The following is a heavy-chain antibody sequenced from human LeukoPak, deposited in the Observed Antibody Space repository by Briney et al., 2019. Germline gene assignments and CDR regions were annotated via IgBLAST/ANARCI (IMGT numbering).Heavy chain of an antibody. V-gene: IGHV4-34*01. CDR1: GGSFSGYY. D-gene: IGHD3-9*01. CDR2: INHSGST. J-gene: IGHJ3*02. CDR3: ARSYYDILTGYFVDAFDI. Sequence: PSETLSLTCAVYGGSFSGYYWSWIRQPPGKGLEWIGEINHSGSTNYHPSLKSRVTISVDRSKNQFSLKLSSVTAADTAVYYCARSYYDILTGYFVDAFDIWGQGTMVTVSS.